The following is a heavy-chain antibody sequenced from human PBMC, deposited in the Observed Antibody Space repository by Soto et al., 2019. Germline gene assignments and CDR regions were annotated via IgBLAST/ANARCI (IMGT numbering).Heavy chain of an antibody. CDR1: GYTFTGYH. V-gene: IGHV1-2*02. Sequence: GASVKVSCKASGYTFTGYHIHWVRQAPGQGLEWMGWINPHSGGTDYAQKFQGRVTMTRDTPISTAYMEVGRLRSDDTAEYYCARSDCSSTSCYTDYYYGMDVWGQGTTVTAP. CDR2: INPHSGGT. J-gene: IGHJ6*02. D-gene: IGHD2-2*02. CDR3: ARSDCSSTSCYTDYYYGMDV.